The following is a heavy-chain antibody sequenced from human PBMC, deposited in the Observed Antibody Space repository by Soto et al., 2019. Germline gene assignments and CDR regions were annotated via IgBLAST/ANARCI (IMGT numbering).Heavy chain of an antibody. CDR1: GFSLSTRGVG. D-gene: IGHD3-16*01. CDR3: PNKGGGDRILDY. J-gene: IGHJ4*02. CDR2: IYWDDDK. V-gene: IGHV2-5*02. Sequence: QITLKESGPTLVKPTQTLTLTCTFSGFSLSTRGVGVGWIRQPPGKALEWLAIIYWDDDKRYSPSLKSRLTVTKNTPKNQVDPTRTNLGPGDTAKYYCPNKGGGDRILDYWGQGTLVTVSS.